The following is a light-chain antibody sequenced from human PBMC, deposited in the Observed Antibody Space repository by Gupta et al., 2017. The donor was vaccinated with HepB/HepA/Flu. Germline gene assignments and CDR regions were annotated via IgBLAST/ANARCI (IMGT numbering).Light chain of an antibody. J-gene: IGKJ4*01. Sequence: DIVLTRPQAFQSVTPQEKVTITCRASQSIGSSLHWYQQKPDQSPKLLIKFASQSVSGVPSRFSGSGSGTDFTLTINSLEAEDAATYYCHQNSSLPLTFGGGTKVDIK. CDR2: FAS. CDR3: HQNSSLPLT. CDR1: QSIGSS. V-gene: IGKV6-21*01.